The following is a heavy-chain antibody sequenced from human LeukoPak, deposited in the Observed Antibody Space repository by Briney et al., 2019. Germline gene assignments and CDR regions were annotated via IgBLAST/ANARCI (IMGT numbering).Heavy chain of an antibody. J-gene: IGHJ4*02. D-gene: IGHD4-23*01. CDR1: GTSISDFY. CDR3: ARNSGDY. V-gene: IGHV4-4*07. CDR2: IYSSGNT. Sequence: SETLSLTCSVSGTSISDFYWSWIRQPAGKGLEWIGRIYSSGNTNFNPSLKSRVTMSLDASKNHLSLKLSSVTAADAAVYCCARNSGDYWGQGTLVTVSS.